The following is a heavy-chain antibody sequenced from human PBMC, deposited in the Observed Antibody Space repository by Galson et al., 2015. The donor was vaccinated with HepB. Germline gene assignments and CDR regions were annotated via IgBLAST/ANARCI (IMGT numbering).Heavy chain of an antibody. Sequence: SLRLSCAASGFTFSSYGMHWVRQAPGKGLEWVAVIWYGGSNKYYADSVKGRFTISRDNSKNTLYLQMNSLRAEDTAVYYCARGGGPAWPYGMDVWGQGTRVTVSS. J-gene: IGHJ6*02. D-gene: IGHD2-2*01. CDR2: IWYGGSNK. V-gene: IGHV3-33*01. CDR3: ARGGGPAWPYGMDV. CDR1: GFTFSSYG.